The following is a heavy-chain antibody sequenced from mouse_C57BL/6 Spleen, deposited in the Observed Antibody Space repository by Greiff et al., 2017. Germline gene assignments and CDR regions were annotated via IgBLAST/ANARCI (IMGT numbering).Heavy chain of an antibody. CDR1: GYTFTSYW. CDR3: AIYDYDVNFDY. J-gene: IGHJ2*01. Sequence: QVNVKQPGAELVKPGASVKLSCTASGYTFTSYWMQWVKQRPGQGLEWIGEIDPSDSYTNYNQKFKGQATLTVDTSSSTAYMQLSSLTSEDSAVYYCAIYDYDVNFDYWGQGTTLTVSS. V-gene: IGHV1-50*01. D-gene: IGHD2-4*01. CDR2: IDPSDSYT.